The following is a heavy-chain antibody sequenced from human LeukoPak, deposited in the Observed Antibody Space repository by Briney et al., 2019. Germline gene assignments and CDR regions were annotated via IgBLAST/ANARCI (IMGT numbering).Heavy chain of an antibody. Sequence: SETLPLTCTVSGGSISSSSYYWGWIRQPPGKGLEWIGSIYYSGSTYYNPSLKSRVTISVDTSKSQFSLKLSSVTAADTAVYYCASIYSGWYDYFDYWGQGTLVTVSS. D-gene: IGHD6-19*01. CDR2: IYYSGST. CDR3: ASIYSGWYDYFDY. J-gene: IGHJ4*02. CDR1: GGSISSSSYY. V-gene: IGHV4-39*07.